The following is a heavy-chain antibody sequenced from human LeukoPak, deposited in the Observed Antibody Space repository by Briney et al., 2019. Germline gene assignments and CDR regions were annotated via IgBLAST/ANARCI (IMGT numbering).Heavy chain of an antibody. V-gene: IGHV3-21*01. CDR3: ARDPRIAVAGTHDY. Sequence: GGSLRLSCAASGFTFSSYSMNWVRQAPGKGLEWVSSISSSSSYIYYADSVKGRFTISRDNAKNSLYLQMNSLRAEDTAVYYCARDPRIAVAGTHDYWGQGTLVTVSS. CDR1: GFTFSSYS. CDR2: ISSSSSYI. J-gene: IGHJ4*02. D-gene: IGHD6-19*01.